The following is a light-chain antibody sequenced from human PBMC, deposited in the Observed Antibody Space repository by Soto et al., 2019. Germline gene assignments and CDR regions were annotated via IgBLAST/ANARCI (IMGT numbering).Light chain of an antibody. CDR1: QHIGNS. CDR2: ATS. Sequence: EVVMTQSPATLSVSPGERATLSCRASQHIGNSLAWYQQKPGQAPRLLLYATSTSDTGIPGRFSGSGSGTEFTLTISSLQSDDCAVYYCHQYHNWEFGPGTTVEI. J-gene: IGKJ1*01. V-gene: IGKV3-15*01. CDR3: HQYHNWE.